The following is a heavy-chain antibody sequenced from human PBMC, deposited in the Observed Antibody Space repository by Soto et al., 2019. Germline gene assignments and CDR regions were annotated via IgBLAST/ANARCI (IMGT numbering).Heavy chain of an antibody. V-gene: IGHV3-23*01. D-gene: IGHD2-2*01. CDR3: AKDARASSYCSSTSCYPSPR. CDR2: ISGSGGST. CDR1: GFTFSSYA. J-gene: IGHJ4*02. Sequence: HPGGSLRLSCAASGFTFSSYAMSWVRQAPGKGLEWVSAISGSGGSTYYADSVKGRFTISRDNSKNTLYLQMNSLRAEDTAVYYCAKDARASSYCSSTSCYPSPRWGQGTLVTVSS.